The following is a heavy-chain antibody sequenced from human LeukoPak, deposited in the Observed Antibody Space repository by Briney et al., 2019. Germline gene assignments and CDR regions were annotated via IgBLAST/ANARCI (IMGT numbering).Heavy chain of an antibody. CDR2: INSDGSWT. Sequence: GGSLRLSCAASGNYWMHWVRQAPGQGLVWVSHINSDGSWTSYADSVKGLFTISKDNAKNTVYLQMNNLRVEDTAVYYCVSFYETYWGRGTLVTVSS. D-gene: IGHD2-2*01. CDR3: VSFYETY. CDR1: GNYW. V-gene: IGHV3-74*01. J-gene: IGHJ4*02.